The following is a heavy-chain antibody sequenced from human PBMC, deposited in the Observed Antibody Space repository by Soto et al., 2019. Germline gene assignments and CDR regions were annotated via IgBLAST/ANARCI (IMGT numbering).Heavy chain of an antibody. V-gene: IGHV1-3*01. CDR2: INAGNGNT. D-gene: IGHD3-16*01. CDR3: ARAIGRTEGAHFDN. CDR1: GYTFTSYA. Sequence: ASVKVSCKASGYTFTSYAMHWVRQAPGQRLEWMGWINAGNGNTKYSQKFQGRVTITRDTSASTAYMELSSLRSEDTAVYYCARAIGRTEGAHFDNWGQGTLVTVSS. J-gene: IGHJ4*02.